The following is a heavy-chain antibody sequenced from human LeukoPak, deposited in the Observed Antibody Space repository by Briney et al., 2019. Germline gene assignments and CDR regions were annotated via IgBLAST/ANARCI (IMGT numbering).Heavy chain of an antibody. CDR3: ARQLGYCSDGSCYFDY. V-gene: IGHV3-23*01. CDR1: GFTFSNYA. Sequence: GGSLRLPCDTSGFTFSNYAMSWVRQGPGRGLEFFQAINTSAGRTYYADSVKGRFTISRDNSKNTLHLQMNSLRAEDTAVYHCARQLGYCSDGSCYFDYWGQGTLVTVSS. D-gene: IGHD2-15*01. J-gene: IGHJ4*02. CDR2: INTSAGRT.